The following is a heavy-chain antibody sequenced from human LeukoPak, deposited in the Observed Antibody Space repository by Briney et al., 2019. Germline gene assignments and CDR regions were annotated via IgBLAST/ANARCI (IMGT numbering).Heavy chain of an antibody. CDR3: ARCTGGWLQWYYFDY. CDR2: IYYSGST. J-gene: IGHJ4*02. D-gene: IGHD5-24*01. V-gene: IGHV4-61*01. CDR1: GGSVSSGSYY. Sequence: SETLSLTCTVSGGSVSSGSYYWSWIRQPPGKGPEWIGYIYYSGSTNYNPSLKSRVTISVDTSKNQFSLKLSSVTAADTAVYYCARCTGGWLQWYYFDYWGQGTLVTVSS.